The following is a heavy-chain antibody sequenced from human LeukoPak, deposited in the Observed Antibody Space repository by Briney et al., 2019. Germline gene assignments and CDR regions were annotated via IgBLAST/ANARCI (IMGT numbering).Heavy chain of an antibody. D-gene: IGHD2-2*01. Sequence: PSETLSLTCAVYGGSFSGYYWSWIRQPPGKGLEWIGEINHSGSTNYNPSLKSRVTISVDRSKNQFSLKLSSVTAADTAVYYCARVRNCSSTSCYLYAFDIWGQGTMVTVSS. V-gene: IGHV4-34*01. CDR3: ARVRNCSSTSCYLYAFDI. J-gene: IGHJ3*02. CDR1: GGSFSGYY. CDR2: INHSGST.